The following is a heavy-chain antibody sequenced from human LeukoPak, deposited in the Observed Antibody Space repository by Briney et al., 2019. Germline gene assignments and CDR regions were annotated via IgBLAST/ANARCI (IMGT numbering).Heavy chain of an antibody. Sequence: KEPGPTLVKRTDTLTLTCTLSGYSLPTSGVGVGWIRQSPGNALQGLALIYWDDNQYYSPSLKSRLTITKDTSKNQVVLSMTNMDPVDTATYYCAQRGSGSFGWFDPWGQGTLVTVSS. D-gene: IGHD1-26*01. CDR2: IYWDDNQ. V-gene: IGHV2-5*02. J-gene: IGHJ5*02. CDR1: GYSLPTSGVG. CDR3: AQRGSGSFGWFDP.